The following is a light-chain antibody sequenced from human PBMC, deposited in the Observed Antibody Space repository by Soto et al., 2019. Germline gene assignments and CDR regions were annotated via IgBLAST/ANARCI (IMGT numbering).Light chain of an antibody. CDR2: DAS. CDR1: QSISSW. Sequence: DIQMTQSPSTLSASVGARVTITCRTSQSISSWLAWYQQKPGKAPKLLLYDASSLESGVPSRFSGSGYGTEFTLTISSLQPDDFATYYCQQYNSYSPLTCGPGNKVDIK. V-gene: IGKV1-5*01. CDR3: QQYNSYSPLT. J-gene: IGKJ3*01.